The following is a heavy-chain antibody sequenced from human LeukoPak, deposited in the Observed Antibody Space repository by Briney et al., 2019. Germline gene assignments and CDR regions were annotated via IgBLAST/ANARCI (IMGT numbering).Heavy chain of an antibody. CDR2: IYYSGST. D-gene: IGHD3-16*01. V-gene: IGHV4-59*01. CDR1: GGSISSYY. J-gene: IGHJ6*03. CDR3: ARETSQKGAHYMDV. Sequence: SQTLSLTCTVSGGSISSYYWSWIRQPPAKGLKWIGYIYYSGSTSYSPSLRSRVTISVDTSKNQISLKLSSVTAADTAVYYCARETSQKGAHYMDVWGKGTTVTISS.